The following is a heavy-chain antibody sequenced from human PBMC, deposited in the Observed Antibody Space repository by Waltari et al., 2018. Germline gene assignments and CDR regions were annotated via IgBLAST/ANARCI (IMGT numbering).Heavy chain of an antibody. Sequence: QVQLVQSGAEVKKPGASVKVSCKASGYTFTGYYMHWVRQAPGQGLEWMGGIIPIFGTANYAQKFQGRVTITADESTSTAYMELSSLRSEDTAVYYCAREDGYNYYYWGQGTLVTVSS. CDR3: AREDGYNYYY. CDR1: GYTFTGYY. D-gene: IGHD5-12*01. J-gene: IGHJ4*02. V-gene: IGHV1-69*01. CDR2: IIPIFGTA.